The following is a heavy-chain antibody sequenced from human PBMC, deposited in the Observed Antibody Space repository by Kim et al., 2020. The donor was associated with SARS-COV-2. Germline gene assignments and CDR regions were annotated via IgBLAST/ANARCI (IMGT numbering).Heavy chain of an antibody. Sequence: SETLSLTCTVSGGSVSSGSYYWSWIRQPPGKGLEWIGYIYYSGSTNYNPSLKSRVTISVDTSKNQFSLKLSSVTAADTAVYYCARDKGYGSGSYAVEYWGQGTLVTVSS. CDR2: IYYSGST. D-gene: IGHD3-10*01. J-gene: IGHJ4*02. V-gene: IGHV4-61*01. CDR3: ARDKGYGSGSYAVEY. CDR1: GGSVSSGSYY.